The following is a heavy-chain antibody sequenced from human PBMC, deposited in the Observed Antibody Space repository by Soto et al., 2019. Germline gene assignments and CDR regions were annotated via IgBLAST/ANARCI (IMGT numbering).Heavy chain of an antibody. CDR2: ISYDGSNK. D-gene: IGHD3-9*01. J-gene: IGHJ6*02. Sequence: GSLRLSCAASGFTFSSYGMHWVRQAPGKGLEWVAVISYDGSNKYYADSVKGRFTISRDNSKNTLYLQMNSLRAEDTAVYYCAKDLGELRYFDWLIYYYGMDVWGQGTTVTVSS. CDR3: AKDLGELRYFDWLIYYYGMDV. V-gene: IGHV3-30*18. CDR1: GFTFSSYG.